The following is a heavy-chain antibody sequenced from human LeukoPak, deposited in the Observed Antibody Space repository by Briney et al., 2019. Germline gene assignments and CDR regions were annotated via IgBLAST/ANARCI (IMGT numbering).Heavy chain of an antibody. D-gene: IGHD1-26*01. J-gene: IGHJ4*02. CDR3: AKDLGRYRNNFFDY. Sequence: PGGSLRLSCAASGFTFSSYAMSWVRQAPGKGLEWVSAISGSGGGTYYADSVKGRFTISRDDSKNTLYLQMNSLRADDTAVYYCAKDLGRYRNNFFDYWGQGNLVTVS. V-gene: IGHV3-23*01. CDR2: ISGSGGGT. CDR1: GFTFSSYA.